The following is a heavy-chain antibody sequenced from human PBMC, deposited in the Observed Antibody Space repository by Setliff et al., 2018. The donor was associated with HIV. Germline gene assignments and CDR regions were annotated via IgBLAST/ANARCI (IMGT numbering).Heavy chain of an antibody. Sequence: SETLSLTCTVSGGSISTSSSYWGWIRQPPGKGLEWIGSIYYSGNTYFSPSLKSRVTISVDTSKNQFSLKLSSVTAADTAVYYCNIYYYYYMDVWGKGTTVTVSS. CDR2: IYYSGNT. V-gene: IGHV4-39*07. CDR3: NIYYYYYMDV. CDR1: GGSISTSSSY. J-gene: IGHJ6*03.